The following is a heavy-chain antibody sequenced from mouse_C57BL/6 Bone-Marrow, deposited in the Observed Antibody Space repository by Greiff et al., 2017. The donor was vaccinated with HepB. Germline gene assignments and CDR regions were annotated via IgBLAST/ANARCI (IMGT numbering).Heavy chain of an antibody. Sequence: VKLQESGAELARPGASVKLSCKASGYTFTSYGISWVKQRTGQGLEWIGEIYPRSGNTYYNEKFKGKATLTADKSSSTAYMELRSLTSEDSAVYFCARARYYYAIDHWGQGTSVTVSS. CDR2: IYPRSGNT. CDR3: ARARYYYAIDH. V-gene: IGHV1-81*01. J-gene: IGHJ4*01. CDR1: GYTFTSYG.